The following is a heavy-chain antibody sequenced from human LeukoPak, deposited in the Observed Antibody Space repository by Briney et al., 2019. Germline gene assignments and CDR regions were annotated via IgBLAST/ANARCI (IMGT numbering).Heavy chain of an antibody. CDR3: ARGPYSSGSSADY. J-gene: IGHJ4*02. D-gene: IGHD6-19*01. CDR1: GFTVSSNY. CDR2: IYSGGTT. Sequence: GGSLRLSCAASGFTVSSNYMTWVRQAPGKGLEWVSVIYSGGTTHYADSVKDRFTISRDSSKNTLSLQMNSLRAEDTAVYYCARGPYSSGSSADYWGQGTQATVSS. V-gene: IGHV3-66*01.